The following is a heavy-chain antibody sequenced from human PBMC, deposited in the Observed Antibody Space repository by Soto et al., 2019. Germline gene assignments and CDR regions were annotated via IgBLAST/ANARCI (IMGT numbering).Heavy chain of an antibody. V-gene: IGHV3-23*01. CDR1: GFTFGSFA. J-gene: IGHJ4*02. CDR2: TSGSGGTT. Sequence: HPGGSLRLSCAASGFTFGSFAMTWVRQAPGKGLEWVSATSGSGGTTSYADSVKGRFTISRDNSRNTLFLQMNSLRAGDTAIYYCAKSYDSWSGFYRRGGDYWGQGTLVTVSS. CDR3: AKSYDSWSGFYRRGGDY. D-gene: IGHD3-3*01.